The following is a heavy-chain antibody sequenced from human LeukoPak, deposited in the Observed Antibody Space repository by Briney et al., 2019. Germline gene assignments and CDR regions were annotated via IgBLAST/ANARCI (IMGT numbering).Heavy chain of an antibody. CDR3: VRQYYYGSGSYLWAPDY. CDR1: GLTFSSYE. CDR2: ISSSGSSI. Sequence: GGSLRLSCTASGLTFSSYEMNWVSQAPGKGLEWVSYISSSGSSIYYADSVKGRFTISRDNAKNSLYLQMNSLRAEDTAVYHCVRQYYYGSGSYLWAPDYWGQGTLVTVSS. V-gene: IGHV3-48*03. J-gene: IGHJ4*02. D-gene: IGHD3-10*01.